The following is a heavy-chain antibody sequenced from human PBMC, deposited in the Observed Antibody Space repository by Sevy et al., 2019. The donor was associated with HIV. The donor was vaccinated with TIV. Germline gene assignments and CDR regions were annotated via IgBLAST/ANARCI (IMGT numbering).Heavy chain of an antibody. J-gene: IGHJ3*02. Sequence: GGSLRLSCAASGFTFSSYAMHWVRQAPGKGLEWVAVISYDGSNKYYADSVKGRFTISRDNSKNTLYLQMNSLRAEDTAVYYCARSSSSGYYTSSVDAFDIWGHGTMVTVSS. D-gene: IGHD3-22*01. V-gene: IGHV3-30-3*01. CDR3: ARSSSSGYYTSSVDAFDI. CDR1: GFTFSSYA. CDR2: ISYDGSNK.